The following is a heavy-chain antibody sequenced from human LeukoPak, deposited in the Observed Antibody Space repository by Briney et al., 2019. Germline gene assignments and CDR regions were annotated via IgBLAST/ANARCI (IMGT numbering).Heavy chain of an antibody. Sequence: GGSLRLSCSASGFTFSNYAMSWVRQAPGKGLEWVSAISGSGGSTYYADSVKGRFTISRDNSKNTLYLQMNSLRAEDTAVYYCAKGGRSGVFDYWGQGTLVTVSS. J-gene: IGHJ4*02. D-gene: IGHD1-26*01. CDR2: ISGSGGST. V-gene: IGHV3-23*01. CDR1: GFTFSNYA. CDR3: AKGGRSGVFDY.